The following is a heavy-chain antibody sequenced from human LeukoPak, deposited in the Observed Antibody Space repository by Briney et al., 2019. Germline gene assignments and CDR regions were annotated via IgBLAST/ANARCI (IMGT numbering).Heavy chain of an antibody. V-gene: IGHV3-30-3*01. CDR3: ARESDGVATIFD. CDR1: GFTFSSYA. D-gene: IGHD5-12*01. Sequence: AGRSLRLSCAASGFTFSSYAMHWVRQAPGKGLEWVAVISYDGSNKYYADSVKGRFTISRDNSKNTLYLQMNSLRAEDTAVYYCARESDGVATIFDRGQGTLVTVSS. J-gene: IGHJ4*02. CDR2: ISYDGSNK.